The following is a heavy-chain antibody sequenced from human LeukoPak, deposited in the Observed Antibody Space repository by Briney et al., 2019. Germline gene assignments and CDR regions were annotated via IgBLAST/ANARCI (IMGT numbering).Heavy chain of an antibody. CDR1: GFIFSDYW. CDR2: IKQAGSEN. V-gene: IGHV3-7*03. Sequence: GGSLRLSCAASGFIFSDYWMTWVRQAPGKGLEWVANIKQAGSENSYVDSVKGRFTISRDNAKNSLYLQMNSLRAEDTALYYCAKDGYSGYDGHKDNWFDPWGQGTLVTVSS. CDR3: AKDGYSGYDGHKDNWFDP. D-gene: IGHD5-12*01. J-gene: IGHJ5*02.